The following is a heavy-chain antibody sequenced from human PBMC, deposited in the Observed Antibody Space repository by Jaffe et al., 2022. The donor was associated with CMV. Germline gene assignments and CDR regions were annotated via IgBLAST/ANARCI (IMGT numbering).Heavy chain of an antibody. CDR1: GFNFKNYW. CDR3: ARDLGLGSSPDPLPYNWFDS. V-gene: IGHV3-7*01. J-gene: IGHJ5*01. CDR2: IKQDGSER. Sequence: DVQLVESGGGLVQPGGSLRLSCAASGFNFKNYWMSWVRQAPGKGLEWVANIKQDGSERSYVDSVKGRFTVSRDNAKNFLYLQMNSLRVDDTAVYYCARDLGLGSSPDPLPYNWFDSWGQGILVTVSS. D-gene: IGHD6-13*01.